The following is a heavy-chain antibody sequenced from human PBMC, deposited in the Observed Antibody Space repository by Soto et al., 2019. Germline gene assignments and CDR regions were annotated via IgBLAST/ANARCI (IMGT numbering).Heavy chain of an antibody. CDR1: GGSFSGYY. D-gene: IGHD5-12*01. V-gene: IGHV4-34*01. CDR3: ARGGNSGYVW. CDR2: INHSGST. Sequence: QVQLQQWGAGLLKPSETLSLTCAVYGGSFSGYYWSWIRQPPGKGLEWIGEINHSGSTNYNPSLKRRVTISVDTSKNPFSLKLGSVTAADTAVYYCARGGNSGYVWWGQGTLVTVSS. J-gene: IGHJ4*02.